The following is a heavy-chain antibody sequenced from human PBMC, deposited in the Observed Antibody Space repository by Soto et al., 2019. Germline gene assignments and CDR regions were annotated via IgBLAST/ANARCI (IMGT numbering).Heavy chain of an antibody. J-gene: IGHJ4*02. Sequence: GSLILLCAASRXTFSTYAMHWVRQAPGKGLEGVAIISYDGSNKYYADSVRGRSTISRDNSKNTLYLQMNSMRADDTAVYYFATDSPYYDSSGYYPGEKSFECWGQGTQVTVSS. D-gene: IGHD3-22*01. V-gene: IGHV3-30-3*01. CDR3: ATDSPYYDSSGYYPGEKSFEC. CDR2: ISYDGSNK. CDR1: RXTFSTYA.